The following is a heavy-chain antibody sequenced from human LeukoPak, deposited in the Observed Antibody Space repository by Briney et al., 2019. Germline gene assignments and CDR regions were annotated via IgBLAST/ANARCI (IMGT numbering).Heavy chain of an antibody. CDR2: ISGSGDNT. D-gene: IGHD6-19*01. J-gene: IGHJ4*02. V-gene: IGHV3-23*01. Sequence: PGGSLRLSCAASGFSVSSYAMSWVRQPPGKGLEWVSSISGSGDNTYYAESVKGRFTISRDNSKNTLFLQMNSLRAEDTAVFYCAKRSGYTTGWFFDFWGQGTLVTVSS. CDR3: AKRSGYTTGWFFDF. CDR1: GFSVSSYA.